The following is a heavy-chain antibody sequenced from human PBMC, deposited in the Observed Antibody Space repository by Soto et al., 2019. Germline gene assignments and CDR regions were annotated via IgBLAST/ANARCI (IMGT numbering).Heavy chain of an antibody. D-gene: IGHD6-13*01. CDR1: GFTFSSYS. CDR3: ARAGIAAAGTSYYYGMDV. V-gene: IGHV3-48*01. CDR2: ISSSSSTI. Sequence: EVQLVESGGGLVQPGGSLRLSCAASGFTFSSYSMNWVRQAPGKGLEWVSYISSSSSTIYYADSVKGRFTISRDNAKNTRYLQMNRLRAEDTAVYYCARAGIAAAGTSYYYGMDVWGQGTTVTVSS. J-gene: IGHJ6*02.